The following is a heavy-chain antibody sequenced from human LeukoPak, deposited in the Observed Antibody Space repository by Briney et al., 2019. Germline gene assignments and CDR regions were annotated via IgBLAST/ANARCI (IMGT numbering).Heavy chain of an antibody. V-gene: IGHV4-39*07. CDR2: FSSGGSA. CDR3: ARKQTGTMYDV. J-gene: IGHJ4*02. Sequence: SETLSLTCIVSGGSISSSSYYWAWIRQSPGKGLEWIGTFSSGGSAYYNPSLTSRVSISKDTSDNQFSLRLYSVTAADTAVYYCARKQTGTMYDVWGQGTQVTVSS. CDR1: GGSISSSSYY. D-gene: IGHD1-7*01.